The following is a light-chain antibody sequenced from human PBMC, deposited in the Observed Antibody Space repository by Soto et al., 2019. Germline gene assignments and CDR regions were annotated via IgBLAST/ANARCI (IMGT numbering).Light chain of an antibody. V-gene: IGKV3-11*01. CDR3: QRRSNWPPMYT. CDR2: DAS. Sequence: EIVLTQSPATLSLSPGERATLSCRASQSVSSYLAWYQQKPGQAPRLLIYDASNRATGIPARFSGSGSGTDFTRTISRLEPEDFAVYYCQRRSNWPPMYTFGQGTKLEIK. CDR1: QSVSSY. J-gene: IGKJ2*01.